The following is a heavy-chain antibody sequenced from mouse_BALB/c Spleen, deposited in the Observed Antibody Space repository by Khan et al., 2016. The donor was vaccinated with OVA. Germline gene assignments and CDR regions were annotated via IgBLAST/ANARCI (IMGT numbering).Heavy chain of an antibody. V-gene: IGHV1-54*01. J-gene: IGHJ3*01. CDR2: INPGSGGT. CDR1: GYAFTNYL. CDR3: ARSRGAWFAY. Sequence: VQLKQSGAELVRPGTSVKVSCKASGYAFTNYLIEWVKQRPGQGLEWIGVINPGSGGTNYNEKFKGKATLTADKSSSTAYMQLSSLTSDDSAVYFCARSRGAWFAYWGQGTLVTVSA.